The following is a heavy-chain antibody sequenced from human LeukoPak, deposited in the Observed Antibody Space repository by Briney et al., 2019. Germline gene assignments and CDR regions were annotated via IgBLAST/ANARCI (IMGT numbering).Heavy chain of an antibody. D-gene: IGHD3-9*01. J-gene: IGHJ3*02. CDR3: ARDLSVDYDILTGHDI. Sequence: GASVKVSCKASGYTFTSYVMNWVRQAPGQGLEWMGWISAYNGNTNYAQKLQGRVTMTTDTSTSTAYMELRSLRSDDAAVYYCARDLSVDYDILTGHDIWGQGTMVTVSS. V-gene: IGHV1-18*01. CDR1: GYTFTSYV. CDR2: ISAYNGNT.